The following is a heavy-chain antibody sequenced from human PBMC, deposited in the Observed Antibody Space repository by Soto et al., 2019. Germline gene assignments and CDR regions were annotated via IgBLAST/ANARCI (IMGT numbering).Heavy chain of an antibody. CDR3: ARDKRDLRFLEWSYYFDF. J-gene: IGHJ4*02. V-gene: IGHV3-30-3*01. CDR2: ISYDGSNK. CDR1: GFTFSSYA. Sequence: QVQLVESGGGVVQPGRSLRLSCAASGFTFSSYAMHWVRQAPGKGLEWVAVISYDGSNKYYADSVKGRFTISRDNSXXTXXLQMNSLRAEDTAVDDCARDKRDLRFLEWSYYFDFWGQGTLVTVSS. D-gene: IGHD3-3*01.